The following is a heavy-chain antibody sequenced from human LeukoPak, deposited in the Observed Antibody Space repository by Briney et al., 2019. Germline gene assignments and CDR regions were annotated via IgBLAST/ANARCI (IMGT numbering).Heavy chain of an antibody. CDR2: IIPIFGTA. CDR3: ARDGRMDLTGYYLFDY. Sequence: SVKVSCKASGGTFSSYAISWVRQAPGQGLEWMGGIIPIFGTANYAQKFQGRVTITADESTSTAYMELGSLRSEDTAVYYCARDGRMDLTGYYLFDYWGQGTLVTVSS. V-gene: IGHV1-69*13. D-gene: IGHD3-9*01. CDR1: GGTFSSYA. J-gene: IGHJ4*02.